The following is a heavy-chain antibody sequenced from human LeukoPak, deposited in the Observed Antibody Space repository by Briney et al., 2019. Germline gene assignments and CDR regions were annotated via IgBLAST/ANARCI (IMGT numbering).Heavy chain of an antibody. V-gene: IGHV1-8*02. CDR2: MNPNSGNT. CDR3: ARVKWELLGVIDY. D-gene: IGHD1-26*01. Sequence: ASVKVSCKASGYTFTGYYMHWVRQAPGQGLEWMGWMNPNSGNTGYAQKFQGRVTMTRNTSISTAYMELSSLRSEDTAVYYCARVKWELLGVIDYWGQGTLVTVSS. CDR1: GYTFTGYY. J-gene: IGHJ4*02.